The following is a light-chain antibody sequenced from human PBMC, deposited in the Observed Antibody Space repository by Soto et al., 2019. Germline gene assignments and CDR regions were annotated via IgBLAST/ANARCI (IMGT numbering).Light chain of an antibody. CDR2: DVS. J-gene: IGLJ1*01. Sequence: QAVVTQPASVSGSPGQSITISCTGTSSDVGGYKYVSWYQQHPGKAPKLMIYDVSNRTSGVSNRFSGSKSGNTASLTISGLQTEDEADYYCSSYTSSSTLYVFGTGTKLTVL. V-gene: IGLV2-14*01. CDR3: SSYTSSSTLYV. CDR1: SSDVGGYKY.